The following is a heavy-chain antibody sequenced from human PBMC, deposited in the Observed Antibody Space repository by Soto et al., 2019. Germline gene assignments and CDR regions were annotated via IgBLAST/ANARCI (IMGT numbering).Heavy chain of an antibody. D-gene: IGHD5-12*01. CDR1: GGTFSSYA. Sequence: QVQLVQSGAEVKKPGSSVKVSCKASGGTFSSYAISWVRQAPGQGLEWMGGIIPIFGTANYAQKFQGRVTITADESTSTGDKELSSLKSEDTAVYYCARAPAGGYVPYNWFDPWGQGTLVTVSS. V-gene: IGHV1-69*12. J-gene: IGHJ5*02. CDR3: ARAPAGGYVPYNWFDP. CDR2: IIPIFGTA.